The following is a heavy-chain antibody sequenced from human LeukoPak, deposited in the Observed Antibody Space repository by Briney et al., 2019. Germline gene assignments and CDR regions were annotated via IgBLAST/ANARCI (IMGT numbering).Heavy chain of an antibody. Sequence: ASVKVSCKASGYTFTSYYMHWVRQALGQGLEWMGIINPSGGSTSYAQKFQGRVTMTRDTSTSTVYMELSSLRSEDTAVYYCARDQGWYGDYAGLIDYWGQGTLVTVSS. CDR3: ARDQGWYGDYAGLIDY. J-gene: IGHJ4*02. CDR2: INPSGGST. D-gene: IGHD4-17*01. V-gene: IGHV1-46*01. CDR1: GYTFTSYY.